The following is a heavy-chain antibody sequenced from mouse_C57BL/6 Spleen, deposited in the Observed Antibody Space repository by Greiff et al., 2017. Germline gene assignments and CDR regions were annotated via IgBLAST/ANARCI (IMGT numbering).Heavy chain of an antibody. CDR2: ISYDGSN. CDR3: ALLRDYYAMDY. CDR1: GYSITSGYY. V-gene: IGHV3-6*01. D-gene: IGHD1-1*01. Sequence: ESGPGLVKPSQSLSLTCSVTGYSITSGYYWNWIRQFPGNKLEWMGYISYDGSNNYNPSLKNRISITRDTSKNQFFLKLNSVTTEDTATYYCALLRDYYAMDYWGQGTSVTVSS. J-gene: IGHJ4*01.